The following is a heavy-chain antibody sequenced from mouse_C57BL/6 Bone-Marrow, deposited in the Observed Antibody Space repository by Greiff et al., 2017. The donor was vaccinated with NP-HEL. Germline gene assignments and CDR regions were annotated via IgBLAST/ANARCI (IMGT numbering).Heavy chain of an antibody. D-gene: IGHD2-14*01. CDR1: GFTFSDAW. Sequence: DVQLQESGGGLVQPGGSMKLSCAASGFTFSDAWMDWVRQSPEKGLEWVAEIRNKANNPATYYAESVKGRFTISRDDSKSSVYLQMNSLRAEDTGMYYCTVRSYAMDYWGQGTAVTVSS. CDR2: IRNKANNPAT. J-gene: IGHJ4*01. V-gene: IGHV6-6*01. CDR3: TVRSYAMDY.